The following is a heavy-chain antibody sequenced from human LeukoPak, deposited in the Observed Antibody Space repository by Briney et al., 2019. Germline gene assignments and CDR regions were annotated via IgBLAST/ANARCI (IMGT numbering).Heavy chain of an antibody. Sequence: SQTLSLTCTVSGGSISSGGYYWSWIRQHPGKGLEWIGYIYYSGSTYYNPSLKSRVTISVDTSKNQLSLKLSSVTAADTAVYYCARLRGVSGSGFDPWGQGTLVTVSS. D-gene: IGHD5-12*01. CDR1: GGSISSGGYY. V-gene: IGHV4-31*03. CDR3: ARLRGVSGSGFDP. J-gene: IGHJ5*02. CDR2: IYYSGST.